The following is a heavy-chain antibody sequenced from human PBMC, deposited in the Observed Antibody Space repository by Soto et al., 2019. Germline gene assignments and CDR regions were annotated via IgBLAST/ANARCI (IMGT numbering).Heavy chain of an antibody. D-gene: IGHD3-22*01. CDR1: GFSFSTYA. J-gene: IGHJ6*02. CDR3: AKGVNYYDSSGYYSYYYNGMDV. Sequence: PGGSLRLSCAASGFSFSTYAMSWVRQAPGKGLEWVSAISGSGGSTYYADSVKGRFTISRDNSKSTLYLQMNSLRAEDTAVYFCAKGVNYYDSSGYYSYYYNGMDVWGRGTTVTVSS. CDR2: ISGSGGST. V-gene: IGHV3-23*01.